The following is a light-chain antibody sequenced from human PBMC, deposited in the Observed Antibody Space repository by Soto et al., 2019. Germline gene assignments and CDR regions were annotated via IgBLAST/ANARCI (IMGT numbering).Light chain of an antibody. J-gene: IGKJ4*01. V-gene: IGKV2D-29*01. Sequence: DIVLTQTPLSLSVTPGQPASISCNSSQGLLDSDGRTHLYWYVQKTGQPPQALIYEVSKRSSGVPDRFSGSGSGTHFTLRVSRVQAEDAGIYYCMQSLQLNTFGGGTKVDIK. CDR1: QGLLDSDGRTH. CDR3: MQSLQLNT. CDR2: EVS.